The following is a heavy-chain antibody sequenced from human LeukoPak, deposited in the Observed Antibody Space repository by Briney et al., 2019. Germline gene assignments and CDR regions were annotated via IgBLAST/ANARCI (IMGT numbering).Heavy chain of an antibody. CDR2: LSGSGSNK. J-gene: IGHJ4*02. Sequence: GGSLRLSCVVSGFTFRNYAMSWVRQAPGKGLEWVSTLSGSGSNKEYADAVKGRFTVSRDNAKNSLYLQMNSLRAEDTAVYYCARRVSGWGHFYFDYWGQGTLVTVSS. CDR1: GFTFRNYA. CDR3: ARRVSGWGHFYFDY. V-gene: IGHV3-21*01. D-gene: IGHD6-19*01.